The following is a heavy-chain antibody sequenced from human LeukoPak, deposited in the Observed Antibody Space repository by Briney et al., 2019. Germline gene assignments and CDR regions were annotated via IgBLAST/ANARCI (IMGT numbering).Heavy chain of an antibody. CDR1: GGSISSSNW. CDR2: IYHSGST. J-gene: IGHJ6*03. Sequence: PSETLSLTCAVSGGSISSSNWWNWVRQPPGKGLEWIGEIYHSGSTNYNPSLKSRVTISVDKSKNQFSLKLSSVTAADTAVYYCARIKVVVVAATSLGYYYMDVWGKGTTVTVSS. V-gene: IGHV4-4*02. D-gene: IGHD2-15*01. CDR3: ARIKVVVVAATSLGYYYMDV.